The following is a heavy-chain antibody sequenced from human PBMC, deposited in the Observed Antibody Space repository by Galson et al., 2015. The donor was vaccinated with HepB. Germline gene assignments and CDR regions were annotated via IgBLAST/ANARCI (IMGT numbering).Heavy chain of an antibody. D-gene: IGHD2-2*01. Sequence: SLRLSCAASGFTFSSYAMSWVRQAPGKGLEWVSAISGSGGSTYYADSVKGRFTISRDNSKNTLYLQMNSLRAEDTAVYYCARGQLGYCSSTSCLARWYLDLWGRGTLVTVSS. CDR1: GFTFSSYA. V-gene: IGHV3-23*01. CDR3: ARGQLGYCSSTSCLARWYLDL. CDR2: ISGSGGST. J-gene: IGHJ2*01.